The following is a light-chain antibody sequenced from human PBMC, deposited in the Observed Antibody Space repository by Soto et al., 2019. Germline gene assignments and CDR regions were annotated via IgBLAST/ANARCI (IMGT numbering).Light chain of an antibody. Sequence: QSVLTQPASVSGSPGQSITISCTGTSSDVGGYNYISWYQQHPGEAPKLIIYGVSDRPSGVSNRLSASKSGNTASLTISGLQPEDEADYYCCSYTSSSTPWVFGTGTKVTV. CDR2: GVS. CDR1: SSDVGGYNY. V-gene: IGLV2-14*03. CDR3: CSYTSSSTPWV. J-gene: IGLJ1*01.